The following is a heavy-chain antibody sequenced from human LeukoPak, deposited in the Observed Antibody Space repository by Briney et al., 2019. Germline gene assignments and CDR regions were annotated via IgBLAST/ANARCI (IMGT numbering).Heavy chain of an antibody. CDR1: GDSVSSTSVA. J-gene: IGHJ3*02. CDR3: ARGVQPLHESDAFDI. V-gene: IGHV6-1*01. D-gene: IGHD2-2*01. Sequence: SQTLSLTCAISGDSVSSTSVAWNWIRQSPSRGLEWLGRTYSRSKWNNDYAVSVKSRITINPDTSKNQFSLQLNSVTPEDTAVYYCARGVQPLHESDAFDIWGQGTMVTVSS. CDR2: TYSRSKWNN.